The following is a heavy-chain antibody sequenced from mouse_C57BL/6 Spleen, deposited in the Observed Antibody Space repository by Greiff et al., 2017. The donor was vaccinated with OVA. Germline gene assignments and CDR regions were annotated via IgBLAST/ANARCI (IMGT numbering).Heavy chain of an antibody. CDR1: GFSLTSYG. Sequence: QVQLQQSGPGLVQPSQSLSITCTVSGFSLTSYGVHWVRQSPGKGLEWLGVIWSGGSTDYNAAFISRLSISKDNSKSQVFFKMNSLQADDTAIYYCARNDHYGSSWYFDVWGTGTTVTVSS. V-gene: IGHV2-2*01. J-gene: IGHJ1*03. CDR2: IWSGGST. D-gene: IGHD1-1*01. CDR3: ARNDHYGSSWYFDV.